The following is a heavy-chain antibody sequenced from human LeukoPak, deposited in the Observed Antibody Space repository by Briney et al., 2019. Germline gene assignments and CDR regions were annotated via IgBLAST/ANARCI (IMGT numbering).Heavy chain of an antibody. J-gene: IGHJ5*02. CDR1: GDSVSSNSAA. Sequence: SQTLSPTCAISGDSVSSNSAAWNWIRQSPSRGLEWLGRTYYRSKWYNDYAVSVKSRITINPDTSKNQFSLQLNSVTPEDTAVYYCARTPADSSGWYPNWFDPWGQGTLVTVSS. D-gene: IGHD6-19*01. CDR3: ARTPADSSGWYPNWFDP. CDR2: TYYRSKWYN. V-gene: IGHV6-1*01.